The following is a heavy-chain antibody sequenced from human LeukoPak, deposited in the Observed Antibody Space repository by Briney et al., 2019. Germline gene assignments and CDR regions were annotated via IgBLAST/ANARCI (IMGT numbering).Heavy chain of an antibody. Sequence: GGSLRLSCAASGFTFSSYAMSWVRQAPGKGLEWVSGISGSGGSIYYADSVKGRFTISRDNSKNTLYLQMNSLRAEDTAVYYCAKGHQDYYDSSGYFFFDYWGQGTLVTVSS. CDR1: GFTFSSYA. D-gene: IGHD3-22*01. CDR2: ISGSGGSI. CDR3: AKGHQDYYDSSGYFFFDY. J-gene: IGHJ4*02. V-gene: IGHV3-23*01.